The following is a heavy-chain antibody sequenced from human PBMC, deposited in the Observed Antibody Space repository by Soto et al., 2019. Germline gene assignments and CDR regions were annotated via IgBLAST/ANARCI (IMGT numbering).Heavy chain of an antibody. J-gene: IGHJ6*03. CDR3: AFFYWVRGGADYYYMDV. CDR2: MNPNSGNT. D-gene: IGHD3-10*01. V-gene: IGHV1-8*01. CDR1: GYTFTSYD. Sequence: ASVKVSCKASGYTFTSYDINWVRQATGQGLEWMGWMNPNSGNTGYAQKFQGRVTMTRNTSISTAYMELSSLRSEDTAVYYCAFFYWVRGGADYYYMDVWGKGTTVTVS.